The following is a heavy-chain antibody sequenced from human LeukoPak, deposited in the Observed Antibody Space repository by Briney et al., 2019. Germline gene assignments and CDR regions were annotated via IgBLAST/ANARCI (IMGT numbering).Heavy chain of an antibody. CDR1: GFTFSSYG. Sequence: PGRSLRLSCAASGFTFSSYGMHWVRQAPGKGLEWVAVISYDGSNKYYADSVKGRFTISRDNSKNTLYLQMNSLRAEDTAVYYCAKDLGSGWYYTFDYWGQGTLVTVSS. D-gene: IGHD6-19*01. CDR3: AKDLGSGWYYTFDY. CDR2: ISYDGSNK. V-gene: IGHV3-30*18. J-gene: IGHJ4*02.